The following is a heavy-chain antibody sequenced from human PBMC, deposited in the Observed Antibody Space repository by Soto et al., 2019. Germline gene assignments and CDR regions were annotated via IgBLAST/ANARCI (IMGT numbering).Heavy chain of an antibody. CDR1: GYTFTGYY. J-gene: IGHJ4*02. V-gene: IGHV1-2*02. CDR2: ISPNNDAT. Sequence: ASVKVSCKASGYTFTGYYIHWVRQAPGQGLEWMGWISPNNDATNHTQKFQGRVTMTRDTSINTAYMKLSRLRSDDTAVYYCARHNNSLDYWGQGTLVTVSS. CDR3: ARHNNSLDY. D-gene: IGHD1-20*01.